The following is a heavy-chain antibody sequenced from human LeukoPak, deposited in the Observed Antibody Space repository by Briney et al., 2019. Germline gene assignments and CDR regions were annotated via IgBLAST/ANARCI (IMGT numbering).Heavy chain of an antibody. CDR1: GFTFSSYG. V-gene: IGHV3-33*01. CDR2: IWYDGSNK. CDR3: ARRLKGMVRGVITSHYYYYYMDV. D-gene: IGHD3-10*01. J-gene: IGHJ6*03. Sequence: GGSLRLSCAASGFTFSSYGMHWVRQAPGKGLGWVAVIWYDGSNKYYADSVKGRFTISRDNSKNTLYLQMNSLRAEDTAVYYCARRLKGMVRGVITSHYYYYYMDVWGKGTTVTVSS.